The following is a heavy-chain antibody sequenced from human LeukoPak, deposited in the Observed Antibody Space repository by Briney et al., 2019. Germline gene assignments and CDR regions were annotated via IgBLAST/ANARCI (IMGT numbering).Heavy chain of an antibody. J-gene: IGHJ4*02. CDR2: IRYDGSNK. CDR1: GFTFSSYS. CDR3: AKGDSSGWSYNYFDY. D-gene: IGHD6-19*01. Sequence: GGSLRLSCAASGFTFSSYSMNWVRQAPGKGLERVAFIRYDGSNKYYADSVKGRFTISRDNAKNSLYLQMNSLRAEDMALYYCAKGDSSGWSYNYFDYWGQGTLVTVSS. V-gene: IGHV3-30*02.